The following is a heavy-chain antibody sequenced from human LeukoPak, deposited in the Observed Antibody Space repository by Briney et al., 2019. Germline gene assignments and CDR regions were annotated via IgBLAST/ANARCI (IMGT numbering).Heavy chain of an antibody. CDR1: GYSISSGYY. CDR2: IYHSGST. CDR3: ARITGTNLHY. V-gene: IGHV4-38-2*01. Sequence: SETLSLTCAVSGYSISSGYYWGWIRQPPGKGLEWIGSIYHSGSTYYNPSLKSRVTTSVDTSKNQFSLKLSSVTAADTAVYYCARITGTNLHYWGQGTLVTVSS. J-gene: IGHJ4*02. D-gene: IGHD1-7*01.